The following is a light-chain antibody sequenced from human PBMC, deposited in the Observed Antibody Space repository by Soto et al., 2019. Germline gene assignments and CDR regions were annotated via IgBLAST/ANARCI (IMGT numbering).Light chain of an antibody. Sequence: AIQMTQSPSSLSASVGDRVTITCRASQGIRSELGWYQQKPGKAPNLLIYTASSLQSGVPSRFSGSGSGTDFTLTISSLQPEDFATYYCIQDYNSPLTFGGGTKVEIK. J-gene: IGKJ4*01. V-gene: IGKV1-6*01. CDR2: TAS. CDR1: QGIRSE. CDR3: IQDYNSPLT.